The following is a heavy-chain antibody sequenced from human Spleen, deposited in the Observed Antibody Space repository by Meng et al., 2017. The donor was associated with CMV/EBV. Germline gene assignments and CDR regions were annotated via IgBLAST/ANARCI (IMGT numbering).Heavy chain of an antibody. V-gene: IGHV3-7*01. D-gene: IGHD3-22*01. CDR3: ATTYYYDDSDYP. CDR2: VKPDGTEN. J-gene: IGHJ5*02. CDR1: GFAFSNYW. Sequence: GGSLRLSCAASGFAFSNYWITWVRQAPGKGLEWVGNVKPDGTENQYADSVKGRFSISRDNSKNSAYLHMNSVRAEDTAVYYCATTYYYDDSDYPSGQGTLVTVSS.